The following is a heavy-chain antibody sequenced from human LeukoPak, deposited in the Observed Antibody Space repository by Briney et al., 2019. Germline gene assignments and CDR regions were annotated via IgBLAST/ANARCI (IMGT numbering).Heavy chain of an antibody. CDR2: INHGGST. D-gene: IGHD5-18*01. CDR1: GGSFSGYY. CDR3: ARGRSYGV. Sequence: PSETLSLTCAVYGGSFSGYYWSWIRQPPGKGLEWIGEINHGGSTNYNPSLKSRVTISVDTSKNQFSLKLSSVTAADTAVYYCARGRSYGVWGQGTLVTVSS. V-gene: IGHV4-34*01. J-gene: IGHJ4*02.